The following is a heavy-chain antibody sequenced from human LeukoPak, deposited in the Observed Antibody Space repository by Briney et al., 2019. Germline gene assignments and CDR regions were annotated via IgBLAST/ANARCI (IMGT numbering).Heavy chain of an antibody. Sequence: SETLSLTCTVSGGSISSYYWSWIRQPAGKGLEWIGRIYTSGSTNYNPSLKSRVTISVDTSKNQFSLKLSSVTAADTAVYYCARADSYGSYYYYYYMDVWGKGTTVTVSS. D-gene: IGHD5-18*01. J-gene: IGHJ6*03. CDR1: GGSISSYY. CDR2: IYTSGST. V-gene: IGHV4-4*07. CDR3: ARADSYGSYYYYYYMDV.